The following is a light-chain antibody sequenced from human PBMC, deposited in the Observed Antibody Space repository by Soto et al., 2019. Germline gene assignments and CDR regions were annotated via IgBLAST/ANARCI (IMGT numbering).Light chain of an antibody. J-gene: IGKJ4*01. CDR2: LGS. CDR1: QSLLHSNGYNY. V-gene: IGKV2-28*01. CDR3: MQALQTRLT. Sequence: IVMTQSPISLPVTPGEPASISCRSSQSLLHSNGYNYLDWYLQKPGQSPQLLIYLGSNRASGVPDRVSGSGSGTDFTLKISRFETEDVGVYYCMQALQTRLTFGGGTKVEI.